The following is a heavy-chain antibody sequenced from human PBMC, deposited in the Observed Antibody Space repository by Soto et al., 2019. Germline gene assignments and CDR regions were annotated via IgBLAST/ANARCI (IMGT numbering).Heavy chain of an antibody. CDR1: GFTVSSNY. V-gene: IGHV3-53*02. Sequence: VQLVETGGGLIQPGGSLRLSCAASGFTVSSNYMSWVRQAPGKGLECVSVIYSGGSTYYADSVKGRFTISRDNSKNPLYLQMNSLRAEDTAVYYCAREGLGWHYFDYWGQGTLVSVSS. CDR3: AREGLGWHYFDY. D-gene: IGHD6-19*01. CDR2: IYSGGST. J-gene: IGHJ4*02.